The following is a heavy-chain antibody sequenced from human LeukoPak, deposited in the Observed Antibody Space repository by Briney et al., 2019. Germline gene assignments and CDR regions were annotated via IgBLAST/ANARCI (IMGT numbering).Heavy chain of an antibody. J-gene: IGHJ4*02. CDR3: ARHLVSWATSFDY. CDR2: INHSGST. D-gene: IGHD1-26*01. CDR1: GGSFSGYY. Sequence: SETLSLTRAVYGGSFSGYYWSWIRQPPGKGLEWIGEINHSGSTNYNPSLKSRVTISVDTSKNQFSLKLSSVTAADTAVYYCARHLVSWATSFDYWGQGTLVTVSS. V-gene: IGHV4-34*01.